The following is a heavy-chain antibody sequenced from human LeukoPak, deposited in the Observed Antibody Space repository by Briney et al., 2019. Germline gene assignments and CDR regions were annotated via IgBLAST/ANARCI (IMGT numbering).Heavy chain of an antibody. CDR3: AKDSGAYYYDSSGYYRY. CDR2: IYSGGST. V-gene: IGHV3-66*01. J-gene: IGHJ4*02. D-gene: IGHD3-22*01. CDR1: GFTVSSNY. Sequence: GGSLRLSCAASGFTVSSNYMSWVRQAPGKGLEWVSVIYSGGSTYYADSVKGRFTISRDNSKNTLYLQMNSLRAEDTAVYYCAKDSGAYYYDSSGYYRYWGQGTLVAVSS.